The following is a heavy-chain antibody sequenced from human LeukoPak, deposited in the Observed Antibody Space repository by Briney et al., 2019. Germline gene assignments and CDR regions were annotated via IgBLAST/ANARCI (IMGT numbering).Heavy chain of an antibody. J-gene: IGHJ5*02. D-gene: IGHD1-26*01. CDR1: GYTFTSYD. Sequence: ASVTVSCKASGYTFTSYDINWVRQAPGQGLEWMGWMNPNSGNTGYAQKFQGRVTMTRNTSISTAYMELSSLRSEDTAVYYCARREGRGVNWFDPWGQGTLVTVSS. CDR3: ARREGRGVNWFDP. CDR2: MNPNSGNT. V-gene: IGHV1-8*01.